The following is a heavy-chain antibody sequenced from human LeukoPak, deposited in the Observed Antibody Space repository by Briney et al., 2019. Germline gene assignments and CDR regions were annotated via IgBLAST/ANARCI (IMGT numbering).Heavy chain of an antibody. V-gene: IGHV3-23*01. D-gene: IGHD2-8*01. J-gene: IGHJ4*02. Sequence: GGSLTLSCEGSGFTLSSYAMSWVRQAPGQGLEWVSVISDSGEYTSYADSVRGRFTISRDNSRNTLYLQMTSLRPEDTDVYYCAKDTSIGKYCTNGVCSPFDYWGQGALVTVSS. CDR3: AKDTSIGKYCTNGVCSPFDY. CDR2: ISDSGEYT. CDR1: GFTLSSYA.